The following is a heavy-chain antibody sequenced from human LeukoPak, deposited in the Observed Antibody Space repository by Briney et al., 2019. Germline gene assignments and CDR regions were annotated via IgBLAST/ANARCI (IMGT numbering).Heavy chain of an antibody. CDR1: GFIFSTHA. Sequence: PGGSLRLSCVVSGFIFSTHAMSWVRLAPGRGLEWVSTISDSGGSTYYTESVKGRFTISRDNSMSTLSLQMKSLRVEDTALYYCARGYCSGSSCTWGLFDSWGQGTLVTVSS. D-gene: IGHD2-15*01. J-gene: IGHJ4*02. CDR3: ARGYCSGSSCTWGLFDS. V-gene: IGHV3-23*01. CDR2: ISDSGGST.